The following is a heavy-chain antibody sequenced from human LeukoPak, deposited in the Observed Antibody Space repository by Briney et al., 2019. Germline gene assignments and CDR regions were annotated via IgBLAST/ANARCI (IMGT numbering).Heavy chain of an antibody. D-gene: IGHD2-2*01. CDR2: ISSSSSYI. CDR3: APSGIVVVPAAPDY. J-gene: IGHJ4*02. Sequence: GGSLRLSCAASGFTFSSYSMNWVRQAPGKGLEWVSSISSSSSYIYYADSVKGRFTISRDNAKNSLYLQMNSLRAEDTAVYYCAPSGIVVVPAAPDYWGQGTLVTVSS. V-gene: IGHV3-21*01. CDR1: GFTFSSYS.